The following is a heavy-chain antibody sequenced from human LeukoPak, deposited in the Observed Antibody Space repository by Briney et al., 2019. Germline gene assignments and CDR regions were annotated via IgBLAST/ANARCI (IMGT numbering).Heavy chain of an antibody. D-gene: IGHD4-17*01. V-gene: IGHV1-2*02. CDR1: GYTFTGYY. Sequence: VASVKVSCKASGYTFTGYYMHWVRQAPGQGLEWMGWINPNSGGTNYAQKFQGRVTMTRDTSISTAYMELSRLRSDDTAVYYCAREADYGDDYFDYWGQGTLVTVSS. CDR2: INPNSGGT. CDR3: AREADYGDDYFDY. J-gene: IGHJ4*02.